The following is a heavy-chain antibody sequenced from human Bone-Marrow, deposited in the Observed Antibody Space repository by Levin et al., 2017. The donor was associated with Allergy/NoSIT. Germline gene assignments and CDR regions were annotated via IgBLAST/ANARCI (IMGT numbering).Heavy chain of an antibody. Sequence: GGSLRLSCAASGFTFSRYSMNWVRQAPGKGLECVSSISSSSSSIYYADSVKGRFTISRDNAKNSLYLQMNSLRAEDTAVYYCARDFGAYNWGDAFDIWGQGTTVTVSS. CDR1: GFTFSRYS. D-gene: IGHD7-27*01. CDR2: ISSSSSSI. CDR3: ARDFGAYNWGDAFDI. J-gene: IGHJ3*02. V-gene: IGHV3-21*01.